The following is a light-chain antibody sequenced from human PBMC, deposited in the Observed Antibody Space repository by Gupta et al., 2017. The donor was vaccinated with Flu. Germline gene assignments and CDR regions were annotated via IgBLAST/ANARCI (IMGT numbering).Light chain of an antibody. CDR2: RNN. J-gene: IGLJ3*02. CDR1: SSNIGSNY. Sequence: QSVLTQPPSASGTPGQRVTISCSGSSSNIGSNYVYWYQQLPGTAPKLLIYRNNQRPSGVPDRFSGSKSGTSASLAISGLRPEDEADYYCAAWDDSLSGWVFGGGTKLT. V-gene: IGLV1-47*01. CDR3: AAWDDSLSGWV.